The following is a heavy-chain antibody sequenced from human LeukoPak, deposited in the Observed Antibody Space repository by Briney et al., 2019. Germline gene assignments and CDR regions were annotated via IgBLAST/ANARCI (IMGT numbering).Heavy chain of an antibody. CDR2: INPNSGGT. V-gene: IGHV1-2*02. Sequence: ASVKVSCKTSGYPFTGYYIHWVRQAPGQGLEWMGWINPNSGGTNYAQKFQGRVTMTRDTSISTAYMELSRLRSDDTAVYYCAKLRDDAFDIWGQGTMVTVSS. CDR1: GYPFTGYY. CDR3: AKLRDDAFDI. D-gene: IGHD3-16*01. J-gene: IGHJ3*02.